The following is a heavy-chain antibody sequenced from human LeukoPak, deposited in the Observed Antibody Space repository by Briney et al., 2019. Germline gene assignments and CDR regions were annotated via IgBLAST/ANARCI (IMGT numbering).Heavy chain of an antibody. CDR1: GFTFSSYN. CDR2: ISSSSSYI. J-gene: IGHJ4*02. Sequence: PGGSLRLSCAASGFTFSSYNMNWVRQAPGKGLEWVSSISSSSSYIYYADSVKGRFTISRDNAKNSLYLQMNSLRAEDTAVYYCARDAEVGWELPPLVGFDYWGQGTLVTVSS. V-gene: IGHV3-21*01. CDR3: ARDAEVGWELPPLVGFDY. D-gene: IGHD1-26*01.